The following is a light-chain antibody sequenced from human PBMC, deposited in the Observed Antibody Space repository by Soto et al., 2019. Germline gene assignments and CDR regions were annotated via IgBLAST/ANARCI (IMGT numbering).Light chain of an antibody. J-gene: IGLJ1*01. CDR3: CSHAGTYIYV. CDR1: SSDVGGYNY. Sequence: QSALTQPRSVCGSPGQSVTISCTGTSSDVGGYNYVSWYQRHPGKARKLMIYDVSKRPSGVPDRFSGFKSGNTASLTISGLQAEDEAYYSCCSHAGTYIYVFGTGTKLTVL. CDR2: DVS. V-gene: IGLV2-11*01.